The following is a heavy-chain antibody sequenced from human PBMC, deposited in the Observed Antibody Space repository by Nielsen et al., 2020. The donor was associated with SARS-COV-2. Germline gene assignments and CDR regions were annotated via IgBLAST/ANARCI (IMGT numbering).Heavy chain of an antibody. Sequence: GESLKISCAASGFTFSNAWMNWVRQAPGKGLEWVSSISSSSSYIYYADSVKGRFTISRDNAKNSLYLQMNSLRAEDTAVYYCARVPGRQNYYYYGMDVWGQGTTVTVSS. CDR1: GFTFSNAW. CDR2: ISSSSSYI. J-gene: IGHJ6*02. CDR3: ARVPGRQNYYYYGMDV. V-gene: IGHV3-21*01.